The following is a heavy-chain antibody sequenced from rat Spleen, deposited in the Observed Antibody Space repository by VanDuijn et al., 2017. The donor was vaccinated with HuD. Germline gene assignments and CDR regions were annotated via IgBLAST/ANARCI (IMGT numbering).Heavy chain of an antibody. V-gene: IGHV5-31*01. Sequence: EVQLVESGGGLVQPGRSLKLSCVASGFTFNNHWMTWIRQAPGKGLEWVASISSGSSYIHYADTVKGRFTISRDNAENTVYLQMNSLRSEDTATYYCAKSNNYCFDYWGQGVMVTVSS. CDR1: GFTFNNHW. CDR3: AKSNNYCFDY. J-gene: IGHJ2*01. CDR2: ISSGSSYI. D-gene: IGHD1-10*01.